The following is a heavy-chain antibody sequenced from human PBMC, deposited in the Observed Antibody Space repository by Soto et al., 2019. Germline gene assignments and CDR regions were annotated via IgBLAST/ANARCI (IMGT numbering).Heavy chain of an antibody. CDR3: ARWTYYDSSGYYYVLDY. CDR2: MWFDGRHQ. D-gene: IGHD3-22*01. Sequence: PGGSLRLSCAASGFTFSSYAMSWVRQAPGKGLEWVAVMWFDGRHQYYTDSVKGRFTVSRDNSKNMLYLQMNSLRAEDTAVYYCARWTYYDSSGYYYVLDYWGQGTLVTVSS. J-gene: IGHJ4*02. CDR1: GFTFSSYA. V-gene: IGHV3-33*08.